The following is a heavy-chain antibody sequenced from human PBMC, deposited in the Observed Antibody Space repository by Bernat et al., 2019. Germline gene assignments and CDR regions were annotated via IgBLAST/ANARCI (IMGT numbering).Heavy chain of an antibody. J-gene: IGHJ4*02. V-gene: IGHV3-53*01. D-gene: IGHD4-23*01. CDR2: IYSGGTT. CDR1: GFTVSSNY. CDR3: ARLLRWGYFFDY. Sequence: EVQLVESGGGLIQPGGSLRLSCAASGFTVSSNYMSWIRQAPGKGLEWVSIIYSGGTTYYADSVKGRFTISRDNSRNTLYLQMNSLRTEDTAVYYCARLLRWGYFFDYWGQGTLVTVSS.